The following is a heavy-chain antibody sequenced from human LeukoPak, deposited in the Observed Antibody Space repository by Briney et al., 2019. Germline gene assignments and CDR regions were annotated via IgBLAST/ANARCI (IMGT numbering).Heavy chain of an antibody. V-gene: IGHV1-69*13. CDR2: IIPIFGTA. D-gene: IGHD2-2*01. CDR1: GGTFSSYA. CDR3: ARAFVVVPAAMVYFDY. Sequence: SVKVSCKASGGTFSSYAISWVRQAPRQGLEWMGGIIPIFGTANYAQKFQGRVTITADESTSTAYMELSSLRSEDTAAYYCARAFVVVPAAMVYFDYWGQGTLVTVSS. J-gene: IGHJ4*02.